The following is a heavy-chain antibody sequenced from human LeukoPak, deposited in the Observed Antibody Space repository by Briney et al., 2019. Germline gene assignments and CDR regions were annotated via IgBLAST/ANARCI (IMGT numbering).Heavy chain of an antibody. V-gene: IGHV1-24*01. CDR3: ATSPCITTYCSFDY. CDR1: GYTLTELS. Sequence: ASVKVSCKVSGYTLTELSMHWVRQAPGKGLEWMGGFDPEDGETIYAQKFQGRVTMTEDTSTDTAYMELSSLRSEDTAVYYCATSPCITTYCSFDYWGQGTLVTVSS. D-gene: IGHD3-3*01. CDR2: FDPEDGET. J-gene: IGHJ4*02.